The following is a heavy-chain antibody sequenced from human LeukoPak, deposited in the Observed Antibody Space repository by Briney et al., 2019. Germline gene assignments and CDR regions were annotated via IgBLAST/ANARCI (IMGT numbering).Heavy chain of an antibody. D-gene: IGHD3-10*01. Sequence: ASVKVSCKVSGYTLTELSMHWVRQAPGKGLEWMGGFDPEDGETIYAQKFQGRVTMTEDTSTDTAYMELSSLRSEDTAVYYCATFTLSPRLWFGELPSELGYWGQGTLVTVSS. CDR3: ATFTLSPRLWFGELPSELGY. CDR1: GYTLTELS. V-gene: IGHV1-24*01. CDR2: FDPEDGET. J-gene: IGHJ4*02.